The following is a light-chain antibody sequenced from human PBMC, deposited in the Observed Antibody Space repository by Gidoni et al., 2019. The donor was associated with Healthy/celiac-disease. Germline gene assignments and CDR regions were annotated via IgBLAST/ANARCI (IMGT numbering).Light chain of an antibody. V-gene: IGKV3-20*01. CDR2: GAS. CDR3: QQSGT. Sequence: EIVLTQSPGTLSVSPGERATLSCRASQSVSSSYLAWYQQKPGQSPRLLIYGASRRATGIPDRFSGSGFGTDCTLTISRLEPEYFAVYYCQQSGTFGGGTKVEIK. J-gene: IGKJ4*01. CDR1: QSVSSSY.